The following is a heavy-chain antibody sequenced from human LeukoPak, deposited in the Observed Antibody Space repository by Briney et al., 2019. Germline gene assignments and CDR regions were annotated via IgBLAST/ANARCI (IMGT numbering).Heavy chain of an antibody. J-gene: IGHJ5*02. CDR1: GFTFDDYA. CDR2: ISWNSGSI. V-gene: IGHV3-9*01. Sequence: GGSLRLSCAASGFTFDDYAMHWVRQAPGKGLEWVSGISWNSGSIGYADSVKGRFTISRDNAKNSLYLQMNSLRAEDTALYYCARMGGSNWNREINWFDPWGQGTLVTVSS. CDR3: ARMGGSNWNREINWFDP. D-gene: IGHD1-1*01.